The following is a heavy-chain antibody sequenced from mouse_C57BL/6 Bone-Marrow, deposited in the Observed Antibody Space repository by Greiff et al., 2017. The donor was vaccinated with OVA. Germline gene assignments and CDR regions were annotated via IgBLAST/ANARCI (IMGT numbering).Heavy chain of an antibody. J-gene: IGHJ3*01. CDR3: TRWEFITTVEAY. CDR1: GYTFTDYE. Sequence: VQLVESGAELVRPGASVTLSCKASGYTFTDYEMHWVKQTPVHGLEWIGAIDPETGGTAFNQKFKGKAILTADKSSSTAYMELRSLTSEDSAVDYCTRWEFITTVEAYWGQGTLVTVSA. V-gene: IGHV1-15*01. D-gene: IGHD1-1*01. CDR2: IDPETGGT.